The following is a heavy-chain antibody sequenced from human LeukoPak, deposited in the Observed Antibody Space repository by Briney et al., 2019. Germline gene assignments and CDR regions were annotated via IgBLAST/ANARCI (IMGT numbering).Heavy chain of an antibody. J-gene: IGHJ4*02. Sequence: PGGSLRLSCAASGFTFSTYEMNWVRQAPGKGLEWVSYISSSGSTIYYADSVKGRFTISRDNAKNSLYLQMNSLRVEDTAVYYCAKGGSGTYFLDYWGQGTLVTVSS. V-gene: IGHV3-48*03. CDR3: AKGGSGTYFLDY. CDR1: GFTFSTYE. D-gene: IGHD1-26*01. CDR2: ISSSGSTI.